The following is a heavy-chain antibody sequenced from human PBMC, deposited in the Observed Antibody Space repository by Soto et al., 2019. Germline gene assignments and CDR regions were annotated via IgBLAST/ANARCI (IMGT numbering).Heavy chain of an antibody. CDR1: GFTFSSYG. V-gene: IGHV3-33*01. CDR2: IWYDGSNK. Sequence: GGSLRLSCLASGFTFSSYGMRWVRQAPGKGLEWVAVIWYDGSNKYYADSVKGRFTISRDNSKNTLYLQMNSLRAEDTAVYYCARDTRSNYGRHFDYWGQGPLVTVSS. D-gene: IGHD4-4*01. CDR3: ARDTRSNYGRHFDY. J-gene: IGHJ4*02.